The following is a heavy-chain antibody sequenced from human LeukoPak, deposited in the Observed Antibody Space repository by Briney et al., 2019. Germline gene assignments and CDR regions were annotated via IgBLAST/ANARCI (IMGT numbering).Heavy chain of an antibody. V-gene: IGHV4-61*01. CDR2: IYYSGST. Sequence: PSETLSLTCTVSGGSVNSGSYYWNWIRQPPGKGLEWIGYIYYSGSTNYNPSLKSRVTISVDTSKNQFSLKLSSVTAADTAVYYCARTSIAARRANAFDIWGQGTMVTVSS. J-gene: IGHJ3*02. D-gene: IGHD6-6*01. CDR1: GGSVNSGSYY. CDR3: ARTSIAARRANAFDI.